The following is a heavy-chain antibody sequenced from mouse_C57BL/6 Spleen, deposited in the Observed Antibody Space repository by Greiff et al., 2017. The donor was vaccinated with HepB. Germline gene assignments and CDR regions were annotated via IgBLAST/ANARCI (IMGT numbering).Heavy chain of an antibody. CDR3: ARSGYGNYDGFAY. V-gene: IGHV1-80*01. CDR2: IYPGDGDT. CDR1: GYAFSSYW. Sequence: VQLQQSGAELVKPGASVKISCKASGYAFSSYWMNWVKQRPGKGLEWIGQIYPGDGDTNYNGKFKGKATLTADKSSSPAYMQLRSLTSEASAVYFCARSGYGNYDGFAYWGQGTLVTVSA. J-gene: IGHJ3*01. D-gene: IGHD2-1*01.